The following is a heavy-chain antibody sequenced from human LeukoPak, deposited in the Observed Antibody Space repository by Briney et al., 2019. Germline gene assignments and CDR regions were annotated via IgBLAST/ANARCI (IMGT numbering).Heavy chain of an antibody. Sequence: GGSLRLSCAASGFTFSSYAMHWVRQAPGKGREWAAVISYDGSNKYYADSAKGRFTISRDNSKNTLYLQMNSLRAEDTAVYYCARDWGTMIVGAFDIWGQGTMVTVSS. CDR1: GFTFSSYA. D-gene: IGHD3-22*01. J-gene: IGHJ3*02. CDR2: ISYDGSNK. V-gene: IGHV3-30-3*01. CDR3: ARDWGTMIVGAFDI.